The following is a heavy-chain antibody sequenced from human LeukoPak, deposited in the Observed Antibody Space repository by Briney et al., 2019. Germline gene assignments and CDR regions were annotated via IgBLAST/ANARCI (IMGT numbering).Heavy chain of an antibody. Sequence: SETLSLTCTVSGGSISSNNYYWGWIRQPPGKGLEWIGSIYYSGSTYCNPSLNSRLTIAVDTSKNQFSLKLSSVTAADTAVYYCARRKYQTAADYWGQGTLVTVSS. CDR2: IYYSGST. V-gene: IGHV4-39*01. CDR1: GGSISSNNYY. D-gene: IGHD2-2*01. J-gene: IGHJ4*02. CDR3: ARRKYQTAADY.